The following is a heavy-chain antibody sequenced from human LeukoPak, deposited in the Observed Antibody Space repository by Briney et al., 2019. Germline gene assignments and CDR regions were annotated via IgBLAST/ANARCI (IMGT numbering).Heavy chain of an antibody. CDR2: INYSGTI. J-gene: IGHJ4*02. CDR3: ARLFDS. V-gene: IGHV4-39*01. CDR1: GVAISNDNFF. Sequence: PSETLSLTCTVSGVAISNDNFFWGWVRQPPGKGLEWVASINYSGTIYYNPSLRSRVSISVDTARTQFFLRLNSVTAADTAVYYCARLFDSWGQGTLVTVSS.